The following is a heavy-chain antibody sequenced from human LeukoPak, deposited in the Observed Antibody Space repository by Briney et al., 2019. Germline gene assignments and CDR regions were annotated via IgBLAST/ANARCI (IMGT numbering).Heavy chain of an antibody. V-gene: IGHV4-39*01. CDR1: GGSISSCSYY. CDR3: ARRTRRIAAAGTLGYYFDY. D-gene: IGHD6-13*01. Sequence: SETLSLTCTVSGGSISSCSYYWGWIRQPPGKGLEWIGSIYYSGSTYYNPSLKSRVTISVDTSKNQFSLKLSSVTAADTAVYYCARRTRRIAAAGTLGYYFDYWGQGTLVTVSS. J-gene: IGHJ4*02. CDR2: IYYSGST.